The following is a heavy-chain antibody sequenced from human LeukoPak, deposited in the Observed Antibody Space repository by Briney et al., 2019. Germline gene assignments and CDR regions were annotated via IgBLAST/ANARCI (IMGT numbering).Heavy chain of an antibody. CDR3: ARDYYDSSGYYPGMDV. CDR1: GYTFTNYA. V-gene: IGHV1-3*01. CDR2: INAGTGNT. J-gene: IGHJ6*02. D-gene: IGHD3-22*01. Sequence: ASVKVSCKTSGYTFTNYAIHWVRQAPGQRLEWMGWINAGTGNTKYSQRFQGRVTITRDTSASTAYMELSSLRSEDTAVYYCARDYYDSSGYYPGMDVWGQGTTVTVSS.